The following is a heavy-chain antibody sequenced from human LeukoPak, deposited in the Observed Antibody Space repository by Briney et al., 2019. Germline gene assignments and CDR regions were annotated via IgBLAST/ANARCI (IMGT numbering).Heavy chain of an antibody. V-gene: IGHV3-21*01. CDR3: ARGGSTLYSSSQY. Sequence: GGSLRLSCAASGFTFSSYSMNWVRQAPGKGLEWVSSISSSSSYIYYADLVKGRFTISRDNAKNSLYLQMNSLRAEDTAVYYCARGGSTLYSSSQYWGQGTLVTVSS. J-gene: IGHJ4*02. CDR2: ISSSSSYI. D-gene: IGHD6-13*01. CDR1: GFTFSSYS.